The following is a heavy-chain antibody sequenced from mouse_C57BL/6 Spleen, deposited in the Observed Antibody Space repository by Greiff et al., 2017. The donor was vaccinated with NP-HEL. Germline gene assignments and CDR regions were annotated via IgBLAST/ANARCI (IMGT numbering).Heavy chain of an antibody. V-gene: IGHV1-74*01. Sequence: QVHVKQPGAELVKPGASVKVSCKASGYTFTSYWMHWVKQRPGQGLEWIGRIHPTGSDTNYNEKFKGKATLTVDKSSSTAYMQLSSLTSEDSAVYYCAMKDCFDYWGQGTTLTVSS. CDR3: AMKDCFDY. CDR2: IHPTGSDT. CDR1: GYTFTSYW. J-gene: IGHJ2*01.